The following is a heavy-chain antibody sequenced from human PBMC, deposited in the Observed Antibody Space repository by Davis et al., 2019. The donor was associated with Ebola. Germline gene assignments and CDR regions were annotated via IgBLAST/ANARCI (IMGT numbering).Heavy chain of an antibody. CDR2: ISSDGTIT. CDR3: ARGVAVAGFYFDY. V-gene: IGHV3-74*01. J-gene: IGHJ4*02. D-gene: IGHD6-19*01. CDR1: GFTFTDYY. Sequence: GESLKISCEASGFTFTDYYMTWIRQAPGKGLVWVSMISSDGTITRYADSVKGRFTISRDNAKNTLYLQMNSLRAEDTAVYFCARGVAVAGFYFDYWGQGTLVTVSS.